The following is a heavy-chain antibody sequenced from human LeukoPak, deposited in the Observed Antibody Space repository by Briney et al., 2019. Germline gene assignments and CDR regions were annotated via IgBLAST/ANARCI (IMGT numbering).Heavy chain of an antibody. CDR2: IYYSGST. Sequence: SQTPSLTCTVSGGSISSGDYYWSWIRQPPGKGLEWIGYIYYSGSTYYNPSLKSRVTISVDTSKNQFSLKLSSVTAADTAVYYCVRIFDVRYCSGGSCLFDPWGQGTLVTVSS. V-gene: IGHV4-30-4*01. CDR1: GGSISSGDYY. D-gene: IGHD2-15*01. CDR3: VRIFDVRYCSGGSCLFDP. J-gene: IGHJ5*02.